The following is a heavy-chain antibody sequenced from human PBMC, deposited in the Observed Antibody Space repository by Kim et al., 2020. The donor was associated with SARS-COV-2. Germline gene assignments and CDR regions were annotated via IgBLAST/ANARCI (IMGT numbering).Heavy chain of an antibody. CDR2: IYYSGRP. CDR3: ADDYSLEYFEY. V-gene: IGHV4-39*01. D-gene: IGHD4-4*01. Sequence: SETLSLTCTVSGGSISTSSYYWAWIRQPPGKGLEWIGTIYYSGRPYYNPSLKSRVTLSVDTSKNQFSLKLNSVTAADTAVYYCADDYSLEYFEYWGLGTLVTVSS. CDR1: GGSISTSSYY. J-gene: IGHJ1*01.